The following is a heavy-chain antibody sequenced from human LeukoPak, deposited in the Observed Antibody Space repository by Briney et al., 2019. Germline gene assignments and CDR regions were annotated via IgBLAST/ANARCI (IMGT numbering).Heavy chain of an antibody. V-gene: IGHV1-2*02. CDR3: ARDRYCDILTGYYSL. D-gene: IGHD3-9*01. Sequence: GASVKVSCMASGYTFTGYYMHWVRQAPGQGLEWMGWINPTSGDTNYAQNFQGRVTMTRDTSISTAYMELSRLRSDDTAVYYCARDRYCDILTGYYSLWGQGTLVTVSS. J-gene: IGHJ4*02. CDR2: INPTSGDT. CDR1: GYTFTGYY.